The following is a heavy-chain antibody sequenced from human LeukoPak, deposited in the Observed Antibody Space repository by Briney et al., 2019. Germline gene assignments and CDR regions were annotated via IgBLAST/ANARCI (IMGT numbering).Heavy chain of an antibody. CDR1: GGSFSGYY. Sequence: SETLSLTCAVYGGSFSGYYWSWIRQPPGKGLEWIGEINHSGSTNYNPSLKSRVTISVDTSKNQFSLKLSSVTAADTAVYYCARGEREDQNCSSTSCYTNWFDPWGQGTLVTVPS. CDR3: ARGEREDQNCSSTSCYTNWFDP. J-gene: IGHJ5*02. V-gene: IGHV4-34*01. CDR2: INHSGST. D-gene: IGHD2-2*02.